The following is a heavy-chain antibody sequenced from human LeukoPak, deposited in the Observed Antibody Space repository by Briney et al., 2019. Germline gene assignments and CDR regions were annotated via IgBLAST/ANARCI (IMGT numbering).Heavy chain of an antibody. CDR3: ARQGSGITIFGVVIKNWFDP. V-gene: IGHV1-69*05. J-gene: IGHJ5*02. CDR1: GGTFSSYA. D-gene: IGHD3-3*01. Sequence: SVEVSCKASGGTFSSYAISWVRQAPGQGLEWMGRIIPIFGTANYAQKFQGRVTITTDESTSTAYMELSSLRSEDTAVYYCARQGSGITIFGVVIKNWFDPWGQGTLVTVSS. CDR2: IIPIFGTA.